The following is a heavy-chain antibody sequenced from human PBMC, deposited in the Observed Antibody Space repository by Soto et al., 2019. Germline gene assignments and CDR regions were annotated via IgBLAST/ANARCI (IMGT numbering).Heavy chain of an antibody. D-gene: IGHD5-18*01. V-gene: IGHV4-34*01. CDR2: INHSGNT. Sequence: SETLSLTCAVYGGSFSGYYWSWIRQPPGKGLEWIGEINHSGNTNYNPALKSRVTISVDTSKNQFSLKLSSVTAADTAVYYCAGLKGGKGYSYGYDTYYYYYYLDVWGKGTTVTVSS. CDR3: AGLKGGKGYSYGYDTYYYYYYLDV. J-gene: IGHJ6*03. CDR1: GGSFSGYY.